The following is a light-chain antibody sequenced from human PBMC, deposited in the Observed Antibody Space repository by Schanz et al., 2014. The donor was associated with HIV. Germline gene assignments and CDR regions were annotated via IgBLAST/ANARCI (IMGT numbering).Light chain of an antibody. Sequence: QSVLTQPPSASGTPGQRVTVSCSGGSSNIGSNTVHWYQQLPGTAPKLLIYSNNQRPSGVPDRFSGSKSGTSASLAITGLQAEDEADYYCQSFDSSLSAVVFGGGTKLTVL. V-gene: IGLV1-44*01. J-gene: IGLJ2*01. CDR3: QSFDSSLSAVV. CDR1: SSNIGSNT. CDR2: SNN.